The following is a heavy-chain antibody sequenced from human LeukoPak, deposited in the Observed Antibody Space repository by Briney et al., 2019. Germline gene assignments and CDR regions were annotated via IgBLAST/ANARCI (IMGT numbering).Heavy chain of an antibody. V-gene: IGHV3-48*03. CDR3: ARGTWGSY. Sequence: PGGSLRLSCAASGFTFSSYEMNWVRQAPGKGLEWVSYISSSGGTIYYADSVKGRFTVSRDNAENSLYLQMNSLRAEDTAVYYCARGTWGSYWGQGALVTVSS. D-gene: IGHD3-16*01. CDR2: ISSSGGTI. CDR1: GFTFSSYE. J-gene: IGHJ4*02.